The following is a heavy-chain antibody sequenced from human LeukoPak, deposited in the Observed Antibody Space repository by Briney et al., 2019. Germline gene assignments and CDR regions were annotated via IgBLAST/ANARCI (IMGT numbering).Heavy chain of an antibody. CDR2: IKQDGSEK. D-gene: IGHD5-24*01. Sequence: AGGSLRLTCAASGFTFSSYWMSWVRQAPGKGLEWVANIKQDGSEKYYVDSVKGRFTISRDNAKNSLYLQMNSLRVEDTAAYYCAKDRGDGSNRDGFFDYWGQGTLVTVSS. CDR1: GFTFSSYW. V-gene: IGHV3-7*03. CDR3: AKDRGDGSNRDGFFDY. J-gene: IGHJ4*02.